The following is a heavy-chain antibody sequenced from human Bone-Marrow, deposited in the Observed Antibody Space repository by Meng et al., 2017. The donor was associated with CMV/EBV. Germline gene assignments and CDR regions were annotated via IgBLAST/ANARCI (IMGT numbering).Heavy chain of an antibody. CDR1: GFTFSSYA. D-gene: IGHD5-18*01. CDR3: ARVRDSMVMYYYYGMDV. J-gene: IGHJ6*02. V-gene: IGHV3-30*04. Sequence: GGSLRLSCAASGFTFSSYAMHWVRQAPGKGLEWVAVISYDGSNKYYADSVKGRFTISRDNSKNTLYLQMNSLRAEDTAVYYCARVRDSMVMYYYYGMDVWGQGNTVNVSS. CDR2: ISYDGSNK.